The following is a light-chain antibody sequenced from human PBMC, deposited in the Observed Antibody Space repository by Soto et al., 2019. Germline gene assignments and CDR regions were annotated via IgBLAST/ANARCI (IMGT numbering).Light chain of an antibody. CDR1: SSDVGGYEY. CDR3: SSFTSSRTLPSV. J-gene: IGLJ1*01. V-gene: IGLV2-14*01. Sequence: QTFLTASASFSGSPGQSITISCTASSSDVGGYEYFSYYQQHPGKAPTLMLYAVINLPFGVSTRFSGSQSGNTASLTISGLQADDAADYYFSSFTSSRTLPSVFGTGTKVTVL. CDR2: AVI.